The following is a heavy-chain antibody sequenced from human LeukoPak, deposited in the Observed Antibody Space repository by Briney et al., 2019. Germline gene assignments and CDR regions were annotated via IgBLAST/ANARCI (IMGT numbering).Heavy chain of an antibody. V-gene: IGHV4-31*03. J-gene: IGHJ4*02. CDR3: AWGFDSRKVGY. CDR2: IYYGGST. D-gene: IGHD6-13*01. CDR1: GGSISSCTIY. Sequence: SQTLCLTCSASGGSISSCTIYWNWIGQLPGKGLEWIGYIYYGGSTDYNPSLKSRVTISVDTSKKQFSLSLTSVTAADTAVYYCAWGFDSRKVGYWGQGTLVTVSS.